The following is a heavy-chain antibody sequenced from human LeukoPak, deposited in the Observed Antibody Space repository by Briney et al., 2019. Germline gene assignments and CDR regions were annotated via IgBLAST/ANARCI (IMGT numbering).Heavy chain of an antibody. CDR3: ARDLGTSVFLDY. V-gene: IGHV3-48*03. Sequence: PGGCLRLSCAASGFMYSSCAMNWVRQAPGKGLEWVSYISSSGSTTSYTDSVKGRFAISRDNAKNSLYLQINSLRAEDTAVYYCARDLGTSVFLDYWGQGTLVTVSS. D-gene: IGHD2-2*01. CDR1: GFMYSSCA. CDR2: ISSSGSTT. J-gene: IGHJ4*02.